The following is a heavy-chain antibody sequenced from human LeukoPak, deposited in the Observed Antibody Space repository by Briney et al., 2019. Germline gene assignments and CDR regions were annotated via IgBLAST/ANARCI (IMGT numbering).Heavy chain of an antibody. J-gene: IGHJ4*02. CDR2: ISRGGVIT. CDR1: GFTFSDYA. V-gene: IGHV3-23*01. CDR3: VSRAGSPWGHFDD. Sequence: RSGGSLRLSCAASGFTFSDYAINWVRQAPGKGLEWVSSISRGGVITYYADSVKGRFTISRDNSNNTLYLHMNSLRAEDTAVYYCVSRAGSPWGHFDDWGQGTLVTVSS. D-gene: IGHD7-27*01.